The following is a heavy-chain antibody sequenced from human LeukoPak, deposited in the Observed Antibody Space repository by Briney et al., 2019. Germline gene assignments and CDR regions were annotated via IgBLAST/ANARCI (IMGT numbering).Heavy chain of an antibody. CDR2: ISHDGSNK. V-gene: IGHV3-30*04. CDR3: ARGPTGYSSGWYGWISGASFDY. CDR1: GFTFSSYA. Sequence: GGSLRLSCAASGFTFSSYAMHWVRQAPGKGLEWVAVISHDGSNKYYADSVKGRFTISRDNSKNSLYLQMNSLRAEDTAVYYCARGPTGYSSGWYGWISGASFDYWGQGTLVTVSS. J-gene: IGHJ4*02. D-gene: IGHD6-19*01.